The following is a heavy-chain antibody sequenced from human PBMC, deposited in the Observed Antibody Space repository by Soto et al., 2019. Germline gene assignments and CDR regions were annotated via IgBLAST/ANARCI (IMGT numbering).Heavy chain of an antibody. V-gene: IGHV1-69*13. CDR2: IIPIFGTA. CDR3: ARDSGGYSYGYYYGMDV. J-gene: IGHJ6*02. D-gene: IGHD5-18*01. Sequence: ASLKVSCKASGGTFSSYAISWVRQAPGQGLEWMGGIIPIFGTANYAQKFQGRVTITADESTSTAYMELSSLRSEDTAVYYCARDSGGYSYGYYYGMDVWGQGTTVTVSS. CDR1: GGTFSSYA.